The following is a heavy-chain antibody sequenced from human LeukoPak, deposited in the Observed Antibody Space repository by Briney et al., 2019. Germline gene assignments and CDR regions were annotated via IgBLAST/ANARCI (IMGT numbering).Heavy chain of an antibody. V-gene: IGHV3-30*02. J-gene: IGHJ4*02. D-gene: IGHD3-22*01. Sequence: PGGSLRFSCAASGFTFSSYGMHWVRQAPGKGLEWVAFIRYDGSNKYYADSVKGRLTISRDNSKNTLYLQMNSLRAEDTAVYYCAKVYYGADYYFDYWGQGTLVTVSS. CDR3: AKVYYGADYYFDY. CDR2: IRYDGSNK. CDR1: GFTFSSYG.